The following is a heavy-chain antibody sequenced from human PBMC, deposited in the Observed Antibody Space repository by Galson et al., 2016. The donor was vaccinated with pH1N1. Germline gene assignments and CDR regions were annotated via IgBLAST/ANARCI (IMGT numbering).Heavy chain of an antibody. J-gene: IGHJ4*02. Sequence: SVKVSCKASGYTFTAYGINWVRQAPGQGLEWMGRISAINASTSYAQKFQGRVTMTSDPSTNTAYMELGSLRSDDTAVYYCARTAASAYFDYWGQGTVNTVSS. D-gene: IGHD6-13*01. CDR2: ISAINAST. V-gene: IGHV1-18*01. CDR1: GYTFTAYG. CDR3: ARTAASAYFDY.